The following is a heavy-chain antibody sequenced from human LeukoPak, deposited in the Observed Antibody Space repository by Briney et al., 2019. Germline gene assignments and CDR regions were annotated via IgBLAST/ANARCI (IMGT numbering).Heavy chain of an antibody. CDR3: ARDLSSNWNNLSY. CDR1: GFTFADYG. V-gene: IGHV3-20*04. D-gene: IGHD1/OR15-1a*01. Sequence: GGSLRLSCEVSGFTFADYGLSWVRQAPWKGLEWVAGINWSGDNTFYADSVKGRFTISRDNTKKTLYLQMNNLRGEDTATYYCARDLSSNWNNLSYWGQGTLVTASS. J-gene: IGHJ4*02. CDR2: INWSGDNT.